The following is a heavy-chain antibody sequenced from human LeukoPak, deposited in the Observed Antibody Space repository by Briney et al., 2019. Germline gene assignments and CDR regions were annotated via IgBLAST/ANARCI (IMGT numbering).Heavy chain of an antibody. CDR1: AGSISSSDYY. Sequence: SETLSLTCTVSAGSISSSDYYWVWIRQSPGKGLEWIGRISYSGNTYYNPSLKSRVTISVDTSKNHFSLRLSSVTAADTAVYYCSRLTHSYYSDTSGYYPYYHMDVRGEGTTVAVSS. CDR2: ISYSGNT. CDR3: SRLTHSYYSDTSGYYPYYHMDV. V-gene: IGHV4-39*02. D-gene: IGHD3-22*01. J-gene: IGHJ6*03.